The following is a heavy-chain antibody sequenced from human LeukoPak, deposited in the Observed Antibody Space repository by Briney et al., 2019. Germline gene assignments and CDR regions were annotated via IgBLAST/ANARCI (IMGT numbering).Heavy chain of an antibody. D-gene: IGHD5-18*01. CDR3: ARPIGIQLYYGMDV. J-gene: IGHJ6*02. CDR2: IYSGGST. Sequence: GGSLRLSCAASGFTVSSNYMSWVRQAPGKGLEWVSVIYSGGSTYYADSVKGQFTISRDNSKNTLYLQMNSLRAEDTAVYYCARPIGIQLYYGMDVWGQGTTVTVSS. CDR1: GFTVSSNY. V-gene: IGHV3-53*01.